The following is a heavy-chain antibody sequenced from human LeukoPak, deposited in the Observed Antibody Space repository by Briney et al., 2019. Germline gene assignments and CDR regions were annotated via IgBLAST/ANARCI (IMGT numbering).Heavy chain of an antibody. CDR3: ARTSTDAFDI. J-gene: IGHJ3*02. Sequence: PGGSLRLSCAASGFTFRSYWMHWVRHAPGKGLVWVSHINSDGSSTSYADSVKGRFTISRDNAKNTLYLQMNSLRAEDTAVYYCARTSTDAFDIWGQGTMVTVSS. V-gene: IGHV3-74*01. CDR1: GFTFRSYW. CDR2: INSDGSST.